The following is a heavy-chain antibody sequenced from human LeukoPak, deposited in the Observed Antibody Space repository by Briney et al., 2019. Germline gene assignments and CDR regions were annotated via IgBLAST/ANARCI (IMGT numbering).Heavy chain of an antibody. J-gene: IGHJ4*02. CDR2: IYGGGST. D-gene: IGHD6-19*01. CDR1: GLTVSSNF. CDR3: ASWPGGWYGEDS. V-gene: IGHV3-53*01. Sequence: GSLRLSCAATGLTVSSNFMSWVRQAPGKGLEWVSVIYGGGSTYYADSVKGRFTISRDTPKNTLYLQMNSLRVEDTAVYYCASWPGGWYGEDSWGQGTLVTVSS.